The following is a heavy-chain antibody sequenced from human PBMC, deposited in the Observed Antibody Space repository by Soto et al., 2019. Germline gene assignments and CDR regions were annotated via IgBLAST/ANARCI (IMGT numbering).Heavy chain of an antibody. V-gene: IGHV3-30*18. Sequence: GGSLRLSCAASGFTFSSYGMHWVRQAPGKGLEWVAVISYDGSNKYYADSVKGRFTISRDNSKNTLYLQMNSLRAEDTAVCYCAKSGGGIPAAFMEDYYYYYGMDVWGQGTTVTVSS. CDR3: AKSGGGIPAAFMEDYYYYYGMDV. CDR2: ISYDGSNK. J-gene: IGHJ6*02. D-gene: IGHD2-2*01. CDR1: GFTFSSYG.